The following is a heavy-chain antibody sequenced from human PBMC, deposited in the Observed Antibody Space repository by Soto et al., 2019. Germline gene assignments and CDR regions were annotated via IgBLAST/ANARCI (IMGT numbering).Heavy chain of an antibody. D-gene: IGHD3-22*01. CDR1: GFTFSSFW. Sequence: PGGSLRLSCASSGFTFSSFWMHWVRQAPGKGLVWVSRINTDGTSTSYADSVKGRFTISRDSAKNTLYLQMNSLRAEDTAVYYCAREQDSRGYSVFNSGGQGTLVTVSS. CDR3: AREQDSRGYSVFNS. CDR2: INTDGTST. V-gene: IGHV3-74*01. J-gene: IGHJ4*02.